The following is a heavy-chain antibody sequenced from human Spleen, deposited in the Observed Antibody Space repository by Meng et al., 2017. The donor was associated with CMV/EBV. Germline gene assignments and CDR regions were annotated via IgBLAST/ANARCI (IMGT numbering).Heavy chain of an antibody. CDR2: IQNDGTT. CDR3: AKVPNLLAAIGTEYYFDY. V-gene: IGHV3-66*02. J-gene: IGHJ4*02. Sequence: GGSLRLSCVASGFTVSNNYLSWVRQAPGKGLEWVSIIQNDGTTYYTDSVKGRFTISRDNSKNTLYLQMNSLRTEDTAVYYCAKVPNLLAAIGTEYYFDYWGQGTLVTVSS. CDR1: GFTVSNNY. D-gene: IGHD6-13*01.